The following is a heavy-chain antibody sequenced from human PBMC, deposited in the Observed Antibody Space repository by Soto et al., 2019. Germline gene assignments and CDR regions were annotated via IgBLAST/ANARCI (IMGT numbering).Heavy chain of an antibody. CDR3: ARVWRATDYFDY. CDR1: CCSISSGGFY. Sequence: PSGTLSLTCTFSCCSISSGGFYWSLVRQHPGKGLEWIGYIYYSGSTYYNPSLKSRVTISVDTSKNQFSLKLSSVTAADTAVYYCARVWRATDYFDYWGQGTLVTVSS. D-gene: IGHD5-12*01. J-gene: IGHJ4*02. V-gene: IGHV4-31*03. CDR2: IYYSGST.